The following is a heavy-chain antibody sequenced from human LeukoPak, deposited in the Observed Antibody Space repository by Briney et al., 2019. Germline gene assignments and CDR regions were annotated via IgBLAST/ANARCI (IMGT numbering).Heavy chain of an antibody. D-gene: IGHD3-22*01. CDR3: VGEDSGGWRFDY. V-gene: IGHV4-30-2*01. J-gene: IGHJ4*02. Sequence: SETLSLTCAVSSGSISSGGYSWSLIRQPPGKGLELVGYIYHSGSTYYNPSLKSRVTISVDRSKNQFSLKLSSVTAADTAVYYCVGEDSGGWRFDYWGQGTLVAVSS. CDR1: SGSISSGGYS. CDR2: IYHSGST.